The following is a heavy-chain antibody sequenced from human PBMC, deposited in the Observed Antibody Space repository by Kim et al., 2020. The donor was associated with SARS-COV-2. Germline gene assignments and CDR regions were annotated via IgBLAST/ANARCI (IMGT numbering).Heavy chain of an antibody. V-gene: IGHV3-30*07. D-gene: IGHD1-26*01. CDR3: ARDLLVGATSYGMDV. Sequence: ASVKGRFTISRDNSKNTLYLQRNSLRAEDTAVYYCARDLLVGATSYGMDVWGQGTTVTVPS. J-gene: IGHJ6*02.